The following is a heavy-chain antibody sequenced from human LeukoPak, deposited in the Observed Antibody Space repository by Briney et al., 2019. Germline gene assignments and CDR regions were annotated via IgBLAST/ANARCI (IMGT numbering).Heavy chain of an antibody. Sequence: GGSLRLSCAASGFTFRSYGMHWVRQAPGKGLEWVAFIRYDGNRNYYADSVEGRLTIHRDNSRSTLYLQMNSLRAEDTAVYYCAKEEVISGNHGVYFDYWGQGTLVTVSS. V-gene: IGHV3-30*02. J-gene: IGHJ4*02. D-gene: IGHD3-22*01. CDR1: GFTFRSYG. CDR3: AKEEVISGNHGVYFDY. CDR2: IRYDGNRN.